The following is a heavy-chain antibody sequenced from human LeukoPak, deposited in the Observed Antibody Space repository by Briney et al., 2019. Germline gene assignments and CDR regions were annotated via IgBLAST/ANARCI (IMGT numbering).Heavy chain of an antibody. J-gene: IGHJ1*01. V-gene: IGHV3-23*01. CDR1: GFTFSSYA. CDR3: AKVGGRKGEYFQH. D-gene: IGHD6-25*01. Sequence: PGGSLRLSCAASGFTFSSYAMSWFRQAPGKGLEWVSAISGSGGSTYYADSVRGRFTISRDNSKNTLYLQMNSLRAEDTAVYYCAKVGGRKGEYFQHWGQGTLVTVSS. CDR2: ISGSGGST.